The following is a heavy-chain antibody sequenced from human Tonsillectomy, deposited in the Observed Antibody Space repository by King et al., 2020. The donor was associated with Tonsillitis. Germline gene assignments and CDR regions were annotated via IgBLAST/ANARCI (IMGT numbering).Heavy chain of an antibody. J-gene: IGHJ2*01. CDR3: ARDIYDFWSDWRYFDL. CDR1: GGSISSSNW. Sequence: QLQESGPGLVKPSGTLSLTCAVSGGSISSSNWWSWVRQPPGKGLEWIGEIYHSGSTNYNPSLKSRVTISVDKSKNQFSLKLSSVTAEDTAVYYCARDIYDFWSDWRYFDLWGRGTLVTVSS. V-gene: IGHV4-4*02. D-gene: IGHD3-3*01. CDR2: IYHSGST.